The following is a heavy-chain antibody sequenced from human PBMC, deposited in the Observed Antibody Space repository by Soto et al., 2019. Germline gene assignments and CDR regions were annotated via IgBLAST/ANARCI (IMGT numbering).Heavy chain of an antibody. Sequence: SETLSLSCTVSGGSVSSGSYYWSWIRQPPGKGLEWIGYIYYSGSTNYNPSLKSRVTISVDTSKNQFSLKLSSVTAADTAVYYCARQLTTMVRRVMYYIDYWGQATLVTVSS. J-gene: IGHJ4*02. CDR3: ARQLTTMVRRVMYYIDY. D-gene: IGHD3-10*01. CDR2: IYYSGST. CDR1: GGSVSSGSYY. V-gene: IGHV4-61*01.